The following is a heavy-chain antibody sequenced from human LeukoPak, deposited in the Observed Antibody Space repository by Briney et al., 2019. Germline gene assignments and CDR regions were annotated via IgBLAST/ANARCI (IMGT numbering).Heavy chain of an antibody. CDR2: MNPNSGNT. Sequence: ASVKVSCKASGYTFTSYDIDWVRQATGQGIEWMGWMNPNSGNTGYAQKFQGRVTMTRNTSISTAYMELSSLRSEDTAVYYCARFLGYCSGGSCYSKSYYYYYGMDVWGQGTTVTVSS. V-gene: IGHV1-8*01. J-gene: IGHJ6*02. CDR3: ARFLGYCSGGSCYSKSYYYYYGMDV. D-gene: IGHD2-15*01. CDR1: GYTFTSYD.